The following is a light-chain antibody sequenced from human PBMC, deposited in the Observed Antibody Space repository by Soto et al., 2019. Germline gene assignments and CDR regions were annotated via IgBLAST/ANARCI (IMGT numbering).Light chain of an antibody. V-gene: IGLV2-14*01. CDR2: EVS. J-gene: IGLJ3*02. CDR1: SSDVGGYNY. CDR3: ISSTSSSTWV. Sequence: QSVLTQPASVSWSPGQSITISCTGTSSDVGGYNYASWYQQHPGKAPKLMIYEVSNRPSGVSDRFSGSRSGNTASLTISGLQAEDESDYYCISSTSSSTWVFGGGTKVTVL.